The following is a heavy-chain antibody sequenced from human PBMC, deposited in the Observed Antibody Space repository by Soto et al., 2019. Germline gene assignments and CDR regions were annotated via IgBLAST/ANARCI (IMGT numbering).Heavy chain of an antibody. CDR1: GFTFSSYS. J-gene: IGHJ6*02. Sequence: PGGSLRLSCAASGFTFSSYSMSWVRQAPGKGLEWVSAISGSGGSTYYADSVKGRFTISRDSSKNTLYLQMNSLRAEDTAVYYCARDGLCPRTPYCYYGMDVWGQGTTVTVSS. CDR3: ARDGLCPRTPYCYYGMDV. V-gene: IGHV3-23*01. CDR2: ISGSGGST. D-gene: IGHD2-8*01.